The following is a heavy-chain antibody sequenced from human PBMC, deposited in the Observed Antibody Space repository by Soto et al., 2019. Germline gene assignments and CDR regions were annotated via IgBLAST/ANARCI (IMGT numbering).Heavy chain of an antibody. V-gene: IGHV3-7*01. D-gene: IGHD2-2*02. CDR1: GFTFSNYW. CDR2: MNQDGSQI. CDR3: ARDRGPNTPDY. J-gene: IGHJ4*02. Sequence: EVQVVESGGGLVQPGGSLRLSCAVSGFTFSNYWMTWVRQAPGKGLEWVAYMNQDGSQIYYVDSLRGRFTISRDNAKNSLYLQMNSLRVDDTAVYYCARDRGPNTPDYWGQGTLLTVSS.